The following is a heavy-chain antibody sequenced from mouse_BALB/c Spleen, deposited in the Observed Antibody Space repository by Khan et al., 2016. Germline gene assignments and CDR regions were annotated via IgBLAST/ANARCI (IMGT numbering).Heavy chain of an antibody. J-gene: IGHJ4*01. V-gene: IGHV1S41*01. CDR3: EREGTVPLMDY. CDR1: GYTFTSYW. D-gene: IGHD1-1*01. Sequence: DLVKPGASVKLSCKASGYTFTSYWINWIKQRPGQGLEWIGRIAPGSGSTYYNDMFKGKATLTVDTSSSTAYIQLSSLSSEDSAVYYCEREGTVPLMDYWGQGTSVTVSS. CDR2: IAPGSGST.